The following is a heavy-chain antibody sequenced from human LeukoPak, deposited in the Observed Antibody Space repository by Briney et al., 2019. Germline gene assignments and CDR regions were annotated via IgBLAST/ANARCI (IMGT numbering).Heavy chain of an antibody. D-gene: IGHD6-13*01. Sequence: ASVKVSCKASGYTFIGYYMHWVRQAPGQGLEWMGWISPNSGGTNYAQKFQGRVTMTRDTSISTAYMELSRLRSDDTTVYYCARDQYSSCWYDYWCQGTLVTVSS. CDR1: GYTFIGYY. CDR2: ISPNSGGT. J-gene: IGHJ4*02. CDR3: ARDQYSSCWYDY. V-gene: IGHV1-2*02.